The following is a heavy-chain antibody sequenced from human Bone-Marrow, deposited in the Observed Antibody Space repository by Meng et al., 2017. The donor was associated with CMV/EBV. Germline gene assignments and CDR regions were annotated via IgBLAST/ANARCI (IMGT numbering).Heavy chain of an antibody. Sequence: GSLRLSCTVSGGSVSSGSYYWSWIRQPPGKGLEWIGYIYYSGSTNYNPSLKSRVTISVDTSKNQFSLKLSSVTAADTAVYYCARGLGYCSSTSCPPGYWGQGTLVTVSS. D-gene: IGHD2-2*01. J-gene: IGHJ4*02. CDR1: GGSVSSGSYY. V-gene: IGHV4-61*01. CDR2: IYYSGST. CDR3: ARGLGYCSSTSCPPGY.